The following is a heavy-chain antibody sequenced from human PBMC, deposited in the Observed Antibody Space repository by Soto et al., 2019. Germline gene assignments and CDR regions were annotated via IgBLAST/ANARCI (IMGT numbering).Heavy chain of an antibody. V-gene: IGHV3-74*01. CDR2: INPDGSST. D-gene: IGHD6-19*01. J-gene: IGHJ6*04. CDR1: GFTFSPYL. CDR3: GRGGSDSPRGMDV. Sequence: VSLRLSCAASGFTFSPYLMHWVRQAPGKGLVWVSRINPDGSSTDYADSVKGRFTISRDNAKNTLYLQMNSLRAEDTAVYYCGRGGSDSPRGMDVWGKGTTVTVSS.